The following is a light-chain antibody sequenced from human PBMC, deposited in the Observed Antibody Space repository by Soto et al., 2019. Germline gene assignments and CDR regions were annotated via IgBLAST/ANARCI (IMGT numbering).Light chain of an antibody. J-gene: IGKJ1*01. CDR3: QHYVTSLTT. Sequence: EIVLTQSPGTLSLSPGERATLSCGASQSVTSNYLAWYQQKPGQAPRLLIFGVSIRVTGIPDRFIGSGSGTDFTLTITRLEPEDFAVYYCQHYVTSLTTFGQGTKVEVK. CDR2: GVS. V-gene: IGKV3-20*01. CDR1: QSVTSNY.